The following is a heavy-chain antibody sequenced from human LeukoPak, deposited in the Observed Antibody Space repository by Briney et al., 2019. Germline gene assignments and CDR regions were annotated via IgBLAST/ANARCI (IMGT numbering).Heavy chain of an antibody. Sequence: PGGSLRLSCAASGFTVSSNYMSWVRQAPGKGLEWVSVIYSGGSTYYADSVKGRFTISRDNSKNTLYLQMNSLRAEDTAVYYCARDRREWELHYFDYWGQGTLVTVSS. V-gene: IGHV3-66*01. J-gene: IGHJ4*02. CDR2: IYSGGST. CDR1: GFTVSSNY. D-gene: IGHD1-26*01. CDR3: ARDRREWELHYFDY.